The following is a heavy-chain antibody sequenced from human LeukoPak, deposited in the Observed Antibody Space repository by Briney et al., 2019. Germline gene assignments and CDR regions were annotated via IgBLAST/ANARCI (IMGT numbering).Heavy chain of an antibody. Sequence: ASVTVSCKVSGYTLTELSMHWVRQAPGKGLEWMGGFDPEDGETIYAQKFQGRVTMTEDTSTDTAYMELSSLRSEDTAVYYCATSPATVTTNIDYWGQGTLVTVSS. CDR3: ATSPATVTTNIDY. CDR2: FDPEDGET. V-gene: IGHV1-24*01. J-gene: IGHJ4*02. D-gene: IGHD4-17*01. CDR1: GYTLTELS.